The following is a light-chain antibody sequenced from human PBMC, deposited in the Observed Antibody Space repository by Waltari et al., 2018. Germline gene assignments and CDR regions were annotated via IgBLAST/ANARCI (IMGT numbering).Light chain of an antibody. V-gene: IGKV1-5*03. CDR3: QQYHDYST. CDR1: QTILTW. J-gene: IGKJ2*01. Sequence: DTQVTQSPSTLSASVGDSVTITCRASQTILTWMAWYQQKPGKAPKLLIYKASRLESGVPSRFSGTASGTEFTLTISSLQPDDSATYYCQQYHDYSTFGQGTRVEVK. CDR2: KAS.